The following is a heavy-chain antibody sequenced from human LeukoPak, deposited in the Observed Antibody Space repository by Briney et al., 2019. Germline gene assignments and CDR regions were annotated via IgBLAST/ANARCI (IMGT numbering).Heavy chain of an antibody. CDR2: IYPSDSDT. V-gene: IGHV5-51*01. CDR1: GYSFSSYW. Sequence: GESLQISCKGSGYSFSSYWIGWVRQMPGKGLEWMGIIYPSDSDTRYSPSFQGQVTISADKSISTAYLQWSSLKASDTAMYYCARLEQRWSFDIWGQGTMVTVSS. CDR3: ARLEQRWSFDI. J-gene: IGHJ3*02. D-gene: IGHD6-25*01.